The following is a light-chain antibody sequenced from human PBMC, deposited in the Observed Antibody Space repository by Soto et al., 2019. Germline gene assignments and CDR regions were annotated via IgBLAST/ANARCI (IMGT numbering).Light chain of an antibody. CDR2: DVS. CDR3: FSYAGSYTHV. V-gene: IGLV2-11*01. Sequence: QSALTQPRSVSGSPGQSVTISCTGTSSDVGGYNYVSWYQQHPGKAPKLMIYDVSKRPSGVPDRFSGSKSGNTASLTISWRQAEDEADYYCFSYAGSYTHVFGTGTKVTVL. J-gene: IGLJ1*01. CDR1: SSDVGGYNY.